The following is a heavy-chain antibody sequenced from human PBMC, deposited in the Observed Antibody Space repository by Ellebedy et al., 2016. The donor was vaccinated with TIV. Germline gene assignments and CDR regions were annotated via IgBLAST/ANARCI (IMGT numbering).Heavy chain of an antibody. CDR1: GYTFTSYG. CDR2: INPSSCGT. D-gene: IGHD6-13*01. CDR3: ARGGSSTWYAPGAY. V-gene: IGHV1-2*02. J-gene: IGHJ4*02. Sequence: ASVKVSCKASGYTFTSYGISWVRQAPGQGLEWMGWINPSSCGTKYAQRFQGRVTMTRGTSISTAYVELSRLRSDDTAVYYCARGGSSTWYAPGAYWGQGTLVTVSS.